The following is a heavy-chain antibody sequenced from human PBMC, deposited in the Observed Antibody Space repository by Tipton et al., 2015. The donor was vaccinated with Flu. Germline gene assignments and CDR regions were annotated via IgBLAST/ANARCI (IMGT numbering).Heavy chain of an antibody. V-gene: IGHV4-38-2*01. Sequence: TLSLTCAVSGDSISSDFYWAWIRQFPGKGLEWIGTVSRTGSTIYNPSLKSRVTISIDTSRNQFSLNMRSVTAADMAVYYCARRDYSNYVSDPKSWFDPWGQGILVTVSS. CDR1: GDSISSDFY. D-gene: IGHD4-11*01. CDR3: ARRDYSNYVSDPKSWFDP. CDR2: VSRTGST. J-gene: IGHJ5*02.